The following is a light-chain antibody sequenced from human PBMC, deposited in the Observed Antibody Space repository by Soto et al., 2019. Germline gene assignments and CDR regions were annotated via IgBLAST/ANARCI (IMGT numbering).Light chain of an antibody. Sequence: EIVMTQSPATLSVSPGERATLSCRASQSVSNNLAWYQKKPGQAPRLLIYGASTRATGIPARFSGSGSGTGGGGGGGGGGWGGWGGYYCQQYNNWWTFGQGTKVEIK. CDR2: GAS. V-gene: IGKV3-15*01. CDR3: QQYNNWWT. CDR1: QSVSNN. J-gene: IGKJ1*01.